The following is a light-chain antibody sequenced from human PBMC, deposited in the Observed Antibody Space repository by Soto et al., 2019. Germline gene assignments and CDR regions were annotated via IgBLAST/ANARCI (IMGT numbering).Light chain of an antibody. Sequence: QSALTQPASVSGSPGQSITISCTGTSSDVGGYNYVSWYQQQSGKAPKFMIYEVSNRPSGVSNRFSGSKSGNTASLTISGLQAEDEADYFCSSYTSSRTWVFGTGTKLTVL. J-gene: IGLJ1*01. V-gene: IGLV2-14*01. CDR1: SSDVGGYNY. CDR2: EVS. CDR3: SSYTSSRTWV.